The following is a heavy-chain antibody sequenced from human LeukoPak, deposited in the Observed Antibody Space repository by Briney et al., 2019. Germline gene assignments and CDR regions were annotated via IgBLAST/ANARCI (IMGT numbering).Heavy chain of an antibody. CDR3: ARAAYYDILTGPDAFDI. V-gene: IGHV4-30-2*01. Sequence: SETLSLTCTVSGGSISSYSWSWIRQPPGKGLEWIGYIYHSGSTYYNPSLKSRVTISVDRSKNQFSLKLSSVTAADTAVYYCARAAYYDILTGPDAFDIWGQGTMVTVSS. D-gene: IGHD3-9*01. CDR1: GGSISSYS. CDR2: IYHSGST. J-gene: IGHJ3*02.